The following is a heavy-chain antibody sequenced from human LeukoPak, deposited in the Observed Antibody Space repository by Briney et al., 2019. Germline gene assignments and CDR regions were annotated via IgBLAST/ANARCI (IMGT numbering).Heavy chain of an antibody. CDR3: AKTVVPAAIEYYFDH. CDR2: ISGSGGST. V-gene: IGHV3-23*01. D-gene: IGHD2-2*01. CDR1: GFTFSSYA. Sequence: GGSLRLSCAAPGFTFSSYAMSWVRQAPGKGLEWVSAISGSGGSTYYADSVKGRFTISRDNSKKTLYLQMNSLRAEDTAVYYCAKTVVPAAIEYYFDHWGQGTLVTVSS. J-gene: IGHJ4*02.